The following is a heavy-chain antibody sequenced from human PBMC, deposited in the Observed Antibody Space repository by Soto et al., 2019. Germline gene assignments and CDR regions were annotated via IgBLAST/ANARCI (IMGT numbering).Heavy chain of an antibody. V-gene: IGHV4-59*01. Sequence: ASETLSLTCTVSGGSISGYYWSWIRQPPGKGLEWIGYIYYSGSTNYSPSLKSRLTITKDTSKNQVVLTMTNMDPVDTATYYCATQGSGTYYNPLYNWFDPWGQGTLVTVSS. CDR3: ATQGSGTYYNPLYNWFDP. CDR1: GGSISGYY. J-gene: IGHJ5*02. D-gene: IGHD3-10*01. CDR2: IYYSGST.